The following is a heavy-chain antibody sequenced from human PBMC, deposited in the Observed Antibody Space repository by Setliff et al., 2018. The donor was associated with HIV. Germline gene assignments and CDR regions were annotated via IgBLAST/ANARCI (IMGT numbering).Heavy chain of an antibody. D-gene: IGHD3-10*02. V-gene: IGHV4-59*03. CDR2: ISYSGLT. CDR3: ATYRMFTGSTRIDY. CDR1: GDSISGFY. J-gene: IGHJ4*02. Sequence: PSETLSLTCTVSGDSISGFYWSWIRKPPGAGLEWIGYISYSGLTNYNPPLKSRVTISMDTSKNQFSLNLRSVTAADTAVYYCATYRMFTGSTRIDYWGQGTLVTVSS.